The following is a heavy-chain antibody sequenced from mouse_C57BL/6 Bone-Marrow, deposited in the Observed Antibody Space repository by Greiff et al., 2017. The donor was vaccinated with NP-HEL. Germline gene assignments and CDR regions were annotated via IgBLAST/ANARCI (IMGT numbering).Heavy chain of an antibody. CDR2: ISYDGSN. J-gene: IGHJ4*01. CDR3: ARDGYGSSYAMDY. CDR1: GYSITSGYY. Sequence: DVQLQESGPGLVKPSQSLSLTCSVTGYSITSGYYWNWIRQFPGNKLEWMGYISYDGSNNYNPSLKNRISITRDTSKNQFFLKLNSVTTEDTATYYCARDGYGSSYAMDYWGQGTSVTVSS. D-gene: IGHD1-1*01. V-gene: IGHV3-6*01.